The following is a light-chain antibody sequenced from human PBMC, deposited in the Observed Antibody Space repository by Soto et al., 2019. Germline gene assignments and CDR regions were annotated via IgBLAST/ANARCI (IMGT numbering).Light chain of an antibody. Sequence: QSVLTQPASVSGSPGQSITISCTGTSSVVGGYNYVSWYQQHPGKAPKLMIYDVSNRPSGVSNRFSGSKSGNTASLTISGLQAEDEADYYCSSYTSSSTPPYVFGTGTKLTAL. J-gene: IGLJ1*01. CDR1: SSVVGGYNY. V-gene: IGLV2-14*01. CDR3: SSYTSSSTPPYV. CDR2: DVS.